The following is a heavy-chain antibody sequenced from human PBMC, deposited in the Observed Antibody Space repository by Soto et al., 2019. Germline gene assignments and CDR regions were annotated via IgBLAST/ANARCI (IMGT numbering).Heavy chain of an antibody. D-gene: IGHD3-22*01. CDR1: GFTFSSYA. Sequence: GGSLRLSCAASGFTFSSYAMHWVRQAPGKGLEWVAVISYDGSNKYYADSVKGRFTISRDNSKNTLYLQMNSLRAEDTAVYYCARVRLWLSHLDAFDIWGQGTMVTV. CDR3: ARVRLWLSHLDAFDI. J-gene: IGHJ3*02. V-gene: IGHV3-30-3*01. CDR2: ISYDGSNK.